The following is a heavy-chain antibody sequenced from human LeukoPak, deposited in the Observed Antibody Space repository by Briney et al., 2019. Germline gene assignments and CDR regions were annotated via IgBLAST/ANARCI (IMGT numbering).Heavy chain of an antibody. CDR1: GFTFSSYS. V-gene: IGHV3-21*01. CDR3: ARDFGSYYCSSTSCYHFDY. J-gene: IGHJ4*02. D-gene: IGHD2-2*01. Sequence: GGSLRLSCAASGFTFSSYSTNWVRQAPGKGLEWVSSISSSSSYIYYADSVKGRFTISRDDAKNSLYLQMNSLRAEDKAVYYCARDFGSYYCSSTSCYHFDYWGQGTLVTVSS. CDR2: ISSSSSYI.